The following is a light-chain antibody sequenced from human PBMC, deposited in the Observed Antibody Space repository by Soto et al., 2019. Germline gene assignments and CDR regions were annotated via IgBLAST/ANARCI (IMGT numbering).Light chain of an antibody. V-gene: IGLV2-14*01. CDR3: NSYTNSSAVV. J-gene: IGLJ2*01. Sequence: QSALTQPASVSGSPGQSITISWAGTRDDIGANDYISWYQQHPGNAPKLLVYEVTNRPSGVSDRFSGSKSGNTASLTISGLQAEDEADYYCNSYTNSSAVVFGGGTKLTVL. CDR2: EVT. CDR1: RDDIGANDY.